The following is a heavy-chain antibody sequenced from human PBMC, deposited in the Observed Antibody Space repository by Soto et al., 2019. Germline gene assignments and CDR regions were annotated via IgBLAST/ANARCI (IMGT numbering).Heavy chain of an antibody. CDR2: ISSSGSTI. CDR1: GFTFSDYY. V-gene: IGHV3-11*01. J-gene: IGHJ6*03. D-gene: IGHD2-15*01. CDR3: ALDVVVAATPDYYYMDV. Sequence: PGGSLRLSCAASGFTFSDYYMSWIRQAPGKGLEWVSYISSSGSTIYYADSVKGRFTISRDNAKNSLYLQMNSLRAEDTAVYYCALDVVVAATPDYYYMDVWGKGTTVTVSS.